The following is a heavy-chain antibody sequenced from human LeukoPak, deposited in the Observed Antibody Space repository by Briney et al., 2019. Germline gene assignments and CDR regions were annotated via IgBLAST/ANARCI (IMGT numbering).Heavy chain of an antibody. V-gene: IGHV1-18*01. Sequence: ASVKVSCKASGGTFHSYVINWVRQAPGQGLEWMGWISASTGYTEYAQKFQGRVTMTTDTSTSTVYMDLKSLGSDDTAVYYCARDSKNTMTASGYWGQGTLVIVSS. J-gene: IGHJ4*02. CDR2: ISASTGYT. CDR3: ARDSKNTMTASGY. CDR1: GGTFHSYV. D-gene: IGHD3-3*01.